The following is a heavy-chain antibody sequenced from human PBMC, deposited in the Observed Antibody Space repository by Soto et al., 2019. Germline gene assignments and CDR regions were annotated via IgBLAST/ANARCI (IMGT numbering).Heavy chain of an antibody. J-gene: IGHJ4*02. CDR1: GFTFSSYG. CDR3: ADRDDY. V-gene: IGHV3-30*03. CDR2: ISYDGSNK. Sequence: QVQLVESGGGVVQPGRSLRLSCTASGFTFSSYGMHWVRQAPGKGLEWVAVISYDGSNKHYADSVKGRFTISRDNSKNTLYLQMNSLRAEDTAVYYGADRDDYWGQGTLVTVSS.